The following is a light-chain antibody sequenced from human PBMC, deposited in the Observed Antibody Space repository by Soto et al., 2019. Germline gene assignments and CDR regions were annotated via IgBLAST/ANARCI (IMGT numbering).Light chain of an antibody. CDR2: GAS. Sequence: EIVLTQSPGTLSLSPGERATLSCRASQSVTSSYLAWYQQKPGQAPRLLIYGASSRATGIPDRFSGSGSGTDFTLTISRLEPEDFAVYYCQQYDSSPVPFGQGTRLEIK. V-gene: IGKV3-20*01. CDR3: QQYDSSPVP. CDR1: QSVTSSY. J-gene: IGKJ2*01.